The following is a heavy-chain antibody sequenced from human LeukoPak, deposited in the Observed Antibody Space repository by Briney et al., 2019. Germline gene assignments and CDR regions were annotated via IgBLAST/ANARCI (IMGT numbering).Heavy chain of an antibody. CDR2: INPNSGGT. CDR3: ARDRIAAAGLGFDP. Sequence: ASVKVSCKASGYTFTGSYMHWVRQAPGQGLEWMGWINPNSGGTNYAQKFQGRVTMTRDTSISTAYMELSRLRSDDTAVYYCARDRIAAAGLGFDPWGQGTLVTVSS. CDR1: GYTFTGSY. V-gene: IGHV1-2*02. J-gene: IGHJ5*02. D-gene: IGHD6-13*01.